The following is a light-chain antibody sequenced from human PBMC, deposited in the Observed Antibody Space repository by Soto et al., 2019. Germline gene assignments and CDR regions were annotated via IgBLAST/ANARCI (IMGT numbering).Light chain of an antibody. V-gene: IGKV3-11*01. Sequence: EIVLTQSPATLSLSPGERATLSGVASQSVKTFLVWYQQRPGQAPRLLIYDASHRAAGIPARFSGSGFGTDFTLTISSLEPEDAAVYYCQQRSNWPPITFGQGTRLEIK. J-gene: IGKJ5*01. CDR2: DAS. CDR3: QQRSNWPPIT. CDR1: QSVKTF.